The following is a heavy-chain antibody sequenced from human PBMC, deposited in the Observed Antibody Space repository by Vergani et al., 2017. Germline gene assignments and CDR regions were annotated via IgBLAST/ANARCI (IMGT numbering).Heavy chain of an antibody. V-gene: IGHV4-34*01. CDR3: ARGDGSSSGSAAYGMDV. CDR1: GGSFSGYY. CDR2: INHSGYT. D-gene: IGHD6-6*01. J-gene: IGHJ6*02. Sequence: QVQLQQWGAGLLKPSETLSLTCGVYGGSFSGYYWSWIRQSPGKGLEWIGEINHSGYTTYNPSLKSRVTISVDTSKNQFSLKLSSVTAADTAVYYCARGDGSSSGSAAYGMDVWGQGTTVTVSS.